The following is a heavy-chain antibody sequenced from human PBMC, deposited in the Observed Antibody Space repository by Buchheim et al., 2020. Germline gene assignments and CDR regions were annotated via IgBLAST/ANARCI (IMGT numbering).Heavy chain of an antibody. CDR3: AKDPGSGPYYDYVWGSYRDPVVYFDY. CDR1: GFTFSSYG. D-gene: IGHD3-16*02. CDR2: ISYDGSNK. Sequence: QVQLVESGGGVVQPGRSLRLSCAASGFTFSSYGMHWVRQAPGKGLEWVAVISYDGSNKYYADSVKGRFTISRDNSKNTLYLQMNSLRAEDTAVYYCAKDPGSGPYYDYVWGSYRDPVVYFDYWGQGTL. V-gene: IGHV3-30*18. J-gene: IGHJ4*02.